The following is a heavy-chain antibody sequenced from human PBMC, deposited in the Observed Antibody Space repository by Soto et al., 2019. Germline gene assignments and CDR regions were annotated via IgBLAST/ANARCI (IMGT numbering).Heavy chain of an antibody. V-gene: IGHV1-18*01. CDR3: ARDRPDRLLWFYTSAFDY. J-gene: IGHJ4*02. CDR2: ISAYNGNT. CDR1: GYTFTSYG. Sequence: QVPLVQSGAEVKKPGASVKVSCKASGYTFTSYGISWVRQAPGQGLEWMGWISAYNGNTNYAQKLQGRVTMTTDTATSTAYMELRSLRSDDTAVYYCARDRPDRLLWFYTSAFDYWGQGTLVTVSS. D-gene: IGHD3-10*01.